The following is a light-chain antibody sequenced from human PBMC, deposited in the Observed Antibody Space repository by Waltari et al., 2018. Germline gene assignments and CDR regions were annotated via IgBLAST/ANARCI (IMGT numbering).Light chain of an antibody. CDR1: QNIRGAY. J-gene: IGKJ1*01. Sequence: EVVLTHSPGTLSFSPGERATLSCRASQNIRGAYLAWYQQRPGQAPRLLIYDSFIRATGIPDRFSGSGSGADFTLTISSLAPEDSAVYFCHQYDTSPQTFGQGTKVSIK. V-gene: IGKV3-20*01. CDR3: HQYDTSPQT. CDR2: DSF.